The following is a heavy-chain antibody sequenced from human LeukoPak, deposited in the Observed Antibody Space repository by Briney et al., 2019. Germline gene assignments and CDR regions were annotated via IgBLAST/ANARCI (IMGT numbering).Heavy chain of an antibody. D-gene: IGHD6-19*01. CDR3: ARVQVAGILGAFDI. Sequence: ASVKVSCKASGGTFSSYAISWVRQAPGQGLEWMGWISAYNGNTNYAQKLQGRVTMTTDTSTSTAYMELRSLRSDDTAVYYCARVQVAGILGAFDIWGQGTMVTVSS. CDR1: GGTFSSYA. J-gene: IGHJ3*02. CDR2: ISAYNGNT. V-gene: IGHV1-18*01.